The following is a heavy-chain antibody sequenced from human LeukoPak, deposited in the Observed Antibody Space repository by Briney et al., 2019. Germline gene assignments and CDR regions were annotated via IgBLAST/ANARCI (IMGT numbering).Heavy chain of an antibody. D-gene: IGHD3-10*01. V-gene: IGHV3-33*01. Sequence: GMSLRLSCAASGFTFSNYGMHWVRQAPGKGLEWVAVIWYDGNTEYYADSVRGRFTISRDDSNNTVYLQMNSLRDEDTAVYYCARAFQGSGGMDVWGQGTTVTVSS. CDR3: ARAFQGSGGMDV. CDR2: IWYDGNTE. CDR1: GFTFSNYG. J-gene: IGHJ6*02.